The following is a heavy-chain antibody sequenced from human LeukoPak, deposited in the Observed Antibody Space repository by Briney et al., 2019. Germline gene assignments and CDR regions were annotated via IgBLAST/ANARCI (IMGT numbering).Heavy chain of an antibody. J-gene: IGHJ5*02. Sequence: SVKVSCKASGGTFSSYAISWVRQAPGQGLEWMGGIIPIFGTANYAQKFQGRVTITADEATSTAYMELSSLRSEDTAVYYCARNIVVVVAATGNWFDPWGQGTLVTVSS. CDR1: GGTFSSYA. D-gene: IGHD2-15*01. CDR3: ARNIVVVVAATGNWFDP. CDR2: IIPIFGTA. V-gene: IGHV1-69*13.